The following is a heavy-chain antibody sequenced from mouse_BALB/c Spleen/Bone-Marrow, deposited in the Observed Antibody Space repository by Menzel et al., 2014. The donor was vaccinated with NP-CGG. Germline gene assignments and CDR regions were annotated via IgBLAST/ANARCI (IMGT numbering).Heavy chain of an antibody. CDR2: SRNKAKHYTT. J-gene: IGHJ3*01. CDR3: ARDVGYGIYFVY. Sequence: EVKVEESGGGLVQPGDSLRLSCATSGFTFSDFYMEWVRQPPGKRLEWIAASRNKAKHYTTEYSASVKGRFIVSRDTSQSILSLQMNALRAEDTAIYYCARDVGYGIYFVYWGQGTLVTVSA. CDR1: GFTFSDFY. D-gene: IGHD2-10*02. V-gene: IGHV7-1*02.